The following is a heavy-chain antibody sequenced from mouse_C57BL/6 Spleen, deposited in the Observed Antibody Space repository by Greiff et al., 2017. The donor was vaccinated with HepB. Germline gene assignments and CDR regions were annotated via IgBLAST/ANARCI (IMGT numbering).Heavy chain of an antibody. Sequence: EVKLVESGGGLVQPKGSLKLSCAASGFSFNTYAMNWVRQAPGKGLEWVARIRSKSNNYATYYADSVKDRFTISRDDSESMLYLQMNNLKTEDTAMYDCVRCGYDVGDAMDYWGQGTSVTVSS. D-gene: IGHD2-2*01. J-gene: IGHJ4*01. CDR1: GFSFNTYA. CDR2: IRSKSNNYAT. CDR3: VRCGYDVGDAMDY. V-gene: IGHV10-1*01.